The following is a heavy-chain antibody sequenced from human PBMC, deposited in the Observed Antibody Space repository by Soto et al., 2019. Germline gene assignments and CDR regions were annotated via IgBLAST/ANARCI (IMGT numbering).Heavy chain of an antibody. CDR3: SRGDPPLWLGE. CDR1: GFTFSDYY. V-gene: IGHV3-11*05. Sequence: QVQLVESGGGLVKPGGSLRLSCAASGFTFSDYYMSWIRQAPGKGLEWVSYISSSSSYTNYADSVKGRFTISRDNAKNSLYLQMNSLRADDSVVYYWSRGDPPLWLGEGGQGTTVTVSS. D-gene: IGHD3-10*01. J-gene: IGHJ6*02. CDR2: ISSSSSYT.